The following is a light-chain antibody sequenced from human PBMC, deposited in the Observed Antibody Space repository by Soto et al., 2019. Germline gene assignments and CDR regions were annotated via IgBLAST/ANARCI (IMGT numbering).Light chain of an antibody. CDR3: QQYDNLPIT. Sequence: DIQMTQSPSSLSASVGDRVTITCQASQDISNYLNWYQQKPGKDPKLLIYDAANLETGGPSRFSGSRSGTDFTFTISSLQPEDIATYYCQQYDNLPITFGGGTKVEIK. J-gene: IGKJ4*01. CDR2: DAA. CDR1: QDISNY. V-gene: IGKV1-33*01.